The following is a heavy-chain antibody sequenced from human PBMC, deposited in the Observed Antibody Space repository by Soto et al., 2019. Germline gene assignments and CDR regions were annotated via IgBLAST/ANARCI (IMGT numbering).Heavy chain of an antibody. V-gene: IGHV4-30-4*01. CDR1: GGSISSGDYY. Sequence: PSETQSLTCTVSGGSISSGDYYWSWIRQPPGKGLEWIGYIYYSGSTYYNPSLKSRVTISVDTSKNQFSLKLSSVTAADTAVYYCALSYGSGSSPLDYWGQGTLVTVSS. CDR2: IYYSGST. J-gene: IGHJ4*02. D-gene: IGHD3-10*01. CDR3: ALSYGSGSSPLDY.